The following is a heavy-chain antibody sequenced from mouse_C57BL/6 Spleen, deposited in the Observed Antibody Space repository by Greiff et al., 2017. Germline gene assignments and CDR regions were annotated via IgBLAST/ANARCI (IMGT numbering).Heavy chain of an antibody. CDR2: IDPANGNT. D-gene: IGHD2-1*01. CDR1: GYNFKNYY. CDR3: ASGDYYGKRYFDY. J-gene: IGHJ2*01. Sequence: EVQLQQSVAELVRPGASVKLSCTASGYNFKNYYMHWVKQRPEQGLEWIGRIDPANGNTKYAPKFQGNATITADTSANTAYLQLSSLTSQDTAIYDCASGDYYGKRYFDYWGQGTTLTVSS. V-gene: IGHV14-3*01.